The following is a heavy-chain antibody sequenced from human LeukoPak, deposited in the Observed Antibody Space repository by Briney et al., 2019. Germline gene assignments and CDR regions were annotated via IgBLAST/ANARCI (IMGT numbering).Heavy chain of an antibody. CDR3: AKYFEAYYYDSSGYYGDY. CDR1: GFPFSTYS. J-gene: IGHJ4*02. Sequence: GGSLRLSCVTSGFPFSTYSMNWVRQAPGKGLEWVSSISSSSSYIYYADSVKGRFTISRDNSKNTLYLQMNSLRAEDTAVYYCAKYFEAYYYDSSGYYGDYWGQGTLVTVSS. CDR2: ISSSSSYI. D-gene: IGHD3-22*01. V-gene: IGHV3-21*01.